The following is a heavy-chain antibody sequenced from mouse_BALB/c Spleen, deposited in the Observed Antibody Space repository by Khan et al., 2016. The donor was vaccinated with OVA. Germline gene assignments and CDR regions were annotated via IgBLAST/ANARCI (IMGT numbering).Heavy chain of an antibody. V-gene: IGHV9-3-1*01. J-gene: IGHJ4*01. CDR1: GYTFTNYG. D-gene: IGHD2-10*01. CDR2: INTHTGEA. CDR3: ARPPYFSYVMVY. Sequence: QIQLVQSGPELQKPGETVKISCKASGYTFTNYGMNWVKQAPGKGLKWMGWINTHTGEATYADDFKGRFALSLETSASTAYLQLNSLKNEDTATYFCARPPYFSYVMVYWGQGTSVTVSS.